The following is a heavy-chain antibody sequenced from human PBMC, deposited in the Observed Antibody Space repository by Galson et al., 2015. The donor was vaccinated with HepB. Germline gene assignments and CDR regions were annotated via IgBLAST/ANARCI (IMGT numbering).Heavy chain of an antibody. CDR2: IIPIFGIA. V-gene: IGHV1-69*17. CDR3: ARVSYYDSSGYYYEYYFDY. CDR1: GGTFSSYA. Sequence: SCKASGGTFSSYAISWVRQAPGQGLEWMGGIIPIFGIANYAQKFQGRVTITADKSTSTAYMELSSLRSEDTAVYYCARVSYYDSSGYYYEYYFDYWGQGTLVTVSS. J-gene: IGHJ4*02. D-gene: IGHD3-22*01.